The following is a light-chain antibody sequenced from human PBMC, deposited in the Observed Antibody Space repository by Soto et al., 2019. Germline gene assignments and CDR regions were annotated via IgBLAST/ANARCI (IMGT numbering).Light chain of an antibody. CDR3: QQYYSTPLT. CDR1: QSVSSN. CDR2: GAS. V-gene: IGKV3-15*01. J-gene: IGKJ2*01. Sequence: EIVMTQSPATLSVSPGERATLSCRASQSVSSNLAWYQQKPGQAPRLLIYGASTRATGIPARFSGSRSGTEFTLTISSLQSEDVAVYYCQQYYSTPLTFGQGTKLEI.